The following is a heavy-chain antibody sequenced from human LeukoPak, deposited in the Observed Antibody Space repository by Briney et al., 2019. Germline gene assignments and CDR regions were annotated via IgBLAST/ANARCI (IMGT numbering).Heavy chain of an antibody. Sequence: PGGSLRLSCAASGFTFSNYWMHRVRQAPGKGLVWVSRINRDGRSTNYADSVKGRFTISRDNAKNTVFLQMNSLRAEDTAVYYCALPLRDGDFYFDYWGQGALVTVSS. CDR1: GFTFSNYW. CDR2: INRDGRST. CDR3: ALPLRDGDFYFDY. J-gene: IGHJ4*02. D-gene: IGHD4-17*01. V-gene: IGHV3-74*01.